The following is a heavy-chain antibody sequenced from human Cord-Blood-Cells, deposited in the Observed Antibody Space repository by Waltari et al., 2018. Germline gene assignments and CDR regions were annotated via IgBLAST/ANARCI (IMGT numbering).Heavy chain of an antibody. V-gene: IGHV3-48*02. CDR3: ARDRGARSWFDP. CDR2: ISSSSSTI. CDR1: GFTFRSSS. J-gene: IGHJ5*02. D-gene: IGHD1-26*01. Sequence: EVQLVESGGGLVQPGGSLRLSCAASGFTFRSSSMNWVRQAPGKGLEWVSYISSSSSTIYYVDSVKGRFTISRDNAKNSLYLQMNSLRDEDTAVYYCARDRGARSWFDPWGQGTLVTVSS.